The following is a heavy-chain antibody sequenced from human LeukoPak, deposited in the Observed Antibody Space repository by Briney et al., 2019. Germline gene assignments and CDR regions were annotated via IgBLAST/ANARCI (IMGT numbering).Heavy chain of an antibody. V-gene: IGHV4-59*08. CDR1: DDSISGYY. J-gene: IGHJ4*02. CDR2: IYYSGST. Sequence: SETLSLTCTVSDDSISGYYWSWIRQAPGKGLEWIGYIYYSGSTNYSPSLKSRVTISVDTSKNQFSLKLTSVTAADTAVYFCARGPYGSGSYYWGQGTLVTVSS. D-gene: IGHD3-10*01. CDR3: ARGPYGSGSYY.